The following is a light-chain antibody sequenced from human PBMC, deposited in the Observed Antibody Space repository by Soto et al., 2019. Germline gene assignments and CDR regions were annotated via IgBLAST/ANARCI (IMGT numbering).Light chain of an antibody. CDR2: AAS. V-gene: IGKV1-27*01. CDR1: QAITNY. J-gene: IGKJ4*01. Sequence: DIPMTQSPSSLSASVGDRVTIACRAGQAITNYLAWYQQKPGERPNLLIYAASTLQSGVPSRFSGSGSGTDFTLTISSLQPEDVATYYCQKYNSVLLTFGGGTKVEIK. CDR3: QKYNSVLLT.